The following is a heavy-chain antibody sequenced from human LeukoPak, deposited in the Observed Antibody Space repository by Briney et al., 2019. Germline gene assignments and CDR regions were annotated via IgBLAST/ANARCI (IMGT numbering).Heavy chain of an antibody. D-gene: IGHD6-19*01. V-gene: IGHV3-7*01. CDR1: GFTFSSYW. CDR2: INQDGSEK. Sequence: PGGSLRLSCAASGFTFSSYWITWVRQAPGKGLEWVANINQDGSEKYYVDSVKGRFTISRDNAKNSLYLQMNSLRAEDTAVYYCASEQWLRYWGQGTLVTVSS. J-gene: IGHJ4*02. CDR3: ASEQWLRY.